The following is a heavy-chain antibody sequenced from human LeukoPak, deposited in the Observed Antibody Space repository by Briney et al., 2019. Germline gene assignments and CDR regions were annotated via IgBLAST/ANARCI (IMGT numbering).Heavy chain of an antibody. V-gene: IGHV3-23*01. D-gene: IGHD3-3*01. J-gene: IGHJ4*02. CDR1: GFTFGSYA. CDR3: AKAYYDFWSGYYLFDY. Sequence: GVSLRLSCAASGFTFGSYAMSWVRQAPGKGLEWVSAISGSGGSTYYADSVKGRFTISRDNSKNTLYLQMNSLKAEDTAVYYCAKAYYDFWSGYYLFDYWGQGTLVTVST. CDR2: ISGSGGST.